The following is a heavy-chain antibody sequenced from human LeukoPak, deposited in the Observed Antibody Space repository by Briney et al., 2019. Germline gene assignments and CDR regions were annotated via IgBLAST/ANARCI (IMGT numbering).Heavy chain of an antibody. CDR1: DGSFSDYY. J-gene: IGHJ5*02. CDR3: ARDIAAVAGWFDP. Sequence: SETLSLTCGVYDGSFSDYYWNWIRQPPGKGLEWIGEIKHSGSTNYKPSLTSRVTMSVDTSKNQFSLRLSSVTAADTAVYYCARDIAAVAGWFDPWGQGTLVTVSS. D-gene: IGHD6-19*01. CDR2: IKHSGST. V-gene: IGHV4-34*01.